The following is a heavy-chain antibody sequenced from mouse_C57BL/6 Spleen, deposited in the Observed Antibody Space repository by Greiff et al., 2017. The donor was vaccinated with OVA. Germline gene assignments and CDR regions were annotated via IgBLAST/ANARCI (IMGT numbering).Heavy chain of an antibody. CDR1: GYTFTSYW. V-gene: IGHV1-72*01. D-gene: IGHD1-1*01. CDR3: ARRDGSSYVGWFAY. J-gene: IGHJ3*01. Sequence: QVQLQQSGAELVKPGASVKLSCKASGYTFTSYWMHWVKQRPGRGLEWIGRIDPNSGGTKYNEKFKGKATLTVDKPSSTAYMQLSSLTSEDSAVYYCARRDGSSYVGWFAYWGQGTLVTVSA. CDR2: IDPNSGGT.